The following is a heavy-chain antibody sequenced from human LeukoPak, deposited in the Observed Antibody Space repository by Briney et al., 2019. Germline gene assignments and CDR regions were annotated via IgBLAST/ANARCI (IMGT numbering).Heavy chain of an antibody. CDR2: INHSGST. Sequence: PSETLSLTCAVYGGSFSGYYWSWIRQPPGRGPEWIGEINHSGSTNYNPSLKSRVTISVDTSKNQFSLKLSSVTAADTAVYYCARMTVGIAAAGKPMDVWGKGTTVTVSS. CDR1: GGSFSGYY. J-gene: IGHJ6*03. CDR3: ARMTVGIAAAGKPMDV. D-gene: IGHD6-13*01. V-gene: IGHV4-34*01.